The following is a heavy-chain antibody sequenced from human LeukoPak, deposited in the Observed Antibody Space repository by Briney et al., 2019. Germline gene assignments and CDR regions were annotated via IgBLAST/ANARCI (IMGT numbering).Heavy chain of an antibody. Sequence: ASVKVSCKASGYTFTCYYMHWVRQAPGQGLEWMGWIKPNGGGIKYVKKYQGRVTMTRDTSISIAYMEQSRLRSDDTAVYYCATVEPPDGLLNFDYWCQGTLVTVAS. CDR3: ATVEPPDGLLNFDY. CDR2: IKPNGGGI. CDR1: GYTFTCYY. J-gene: IGHJ4*02. D-gene: IGHD3-9*01. V-gene: IGHV1-2*02.